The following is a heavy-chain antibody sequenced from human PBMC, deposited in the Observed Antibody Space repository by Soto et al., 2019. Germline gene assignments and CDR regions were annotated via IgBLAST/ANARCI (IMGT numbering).Heavy chain of an antibody. CDR2: ISTSSSAI. V-gene: IGHV3-48*01. Sequence: GGSLRLSCAASGFTFSSYSMNWVRQAPGKGLEWVSYISTSSSAIYYADSVKGRFTISRDNAKNSLYLQMNSLRAEDTAVYYCARQNWNYDYWGQGTLVTVSS. D-gene: IGHD1-7*01. CDR1: GFTFSSYS. J-gene: IGHJ4*02. CDR3: ARQNWNYDY.